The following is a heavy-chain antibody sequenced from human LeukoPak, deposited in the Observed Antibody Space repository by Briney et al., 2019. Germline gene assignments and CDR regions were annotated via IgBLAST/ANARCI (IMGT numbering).Heavy chain of an antibody. CDR3: ARGHYGMDV. Sequence: GGSLRLSCAASGFTFSSYSMNWVRQAPGEGLEWVANMNQDGSERYYLDSVKGRFTISRDNAKNSLYLQMNSLRAEDTAVYYCARGHYGMDVWGQGTTVTVSS. V-gene: IGHV3-7*03. CDR2: MNQDGSER. J-gene: IGHJ6*02. CDR1: GFTFSSYS.